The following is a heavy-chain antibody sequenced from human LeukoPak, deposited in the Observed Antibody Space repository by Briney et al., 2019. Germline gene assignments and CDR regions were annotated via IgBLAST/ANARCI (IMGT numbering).Heavy chain of an antibody. V-gene: IGHV3-23*01. CDR3: AKDPRANIVAALGGYYFDY. CDR1: GFTFSNYN. J-gene: IGHJ4*02. CDR2: ISGSASST. Sequence: GGSLRLSCAASGFTFSNYNINWVRQAPGKGLEWVSTISGSASSTYYADSVKGRFSISRDNSNNTLYLHMNSLRAEDTAVYYCAKDPRANIVAALGGYYFDYWGQGTLVTVSS. D-gene: IGHD1-26*01.